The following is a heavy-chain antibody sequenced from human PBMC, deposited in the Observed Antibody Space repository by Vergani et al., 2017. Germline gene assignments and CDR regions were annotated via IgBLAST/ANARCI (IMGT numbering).Heavy chain of an antibody. CDR2: ISPYSGNT. Sequence: QVQLVQSGAEIKKTGASVKVSCKASDYTFVNYGITWVRQAPGQGLEWMGWISPYSGNTRYARGFQGRVTMSTDISTATAYMELRNLRSDDTAVYYCARGINHDETRDYVGDAFDLWGQGTMVTVSS. J-gene: IGHJ3*01. V-gene: IGHV1-18*01. CDR3: ARGINHDETRDYVGDAFDL. CDR1: DYTFVNYG. D-gene: IGHD3-9*01.